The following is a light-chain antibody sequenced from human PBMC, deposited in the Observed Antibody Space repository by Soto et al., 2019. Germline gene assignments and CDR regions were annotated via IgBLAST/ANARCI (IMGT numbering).Light chain of an antibody. CDR1: QSVSSSY. CDR3: QQYGSSPPIT. CDR2: GAS. J-gene: IGKJ5*01. V-gene: IGKV3-20*01. Sequence: EIVLTQSPGTLSLSPGERATLSCRASQSVSSSYLAWYQQKPGQAPRLLIYGASSRATGIPDSFSASGSGTDFTITISRLEPEDSAVYYCQQYGSSPPITFGAGTRLEI.